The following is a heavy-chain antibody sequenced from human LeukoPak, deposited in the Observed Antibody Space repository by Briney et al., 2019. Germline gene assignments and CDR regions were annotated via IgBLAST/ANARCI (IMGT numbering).Heavy chain of an antibody. CDR3: ARGRGVHDSHTYDYFDY. J-gene: IGHJ4*02. V-gene: IGHV1-46*01. CDR1: GYTFTSYY. CDR2: INHAGGST. D-gene: IGHD3-22*01. Sequence: ASVKVSCKASGYTFTSYYIHWVRQAPGQGLEWMGIINHAGGSTTYAQKFQGSRLTLTRDTSTSTVYMELRSLRSEDTAVYYCARGRGVHDSHTYDYFDYWGQGSLVTVSS.